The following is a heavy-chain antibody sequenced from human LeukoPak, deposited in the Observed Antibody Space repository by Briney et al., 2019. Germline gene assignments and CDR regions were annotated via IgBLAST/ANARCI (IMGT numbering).Heavy chain of an antibody. V-gene: IGHV1-69*05. CDR1: GGTFSSYA. CDR3: ARGPLWQQLATHNWFDP. Sequence: GASVKVSCKASGGTFSSYAISWVRQAPGQGLELMGGIIPIFGTANYAQKFQGRVTITTDESTSTAYMELSSLRSEDTAVYYCARGPLWQQLATHNWFDPWGQGTLVTVSS. J-gene: IGHJ5*02. D-gene: IGHD6-13*01. CDR2: IIPIFGTA.